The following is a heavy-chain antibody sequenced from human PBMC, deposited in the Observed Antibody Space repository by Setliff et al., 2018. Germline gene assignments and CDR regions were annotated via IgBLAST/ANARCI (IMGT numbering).Heavy chain of an antibody. CDR1: GGSISSGGYY. J-gene: IGHJ3*02. D-gene: IGHD2-2*01. CDR2: IYYSGGT. Sequence: SETLSLTCTVSGGSISSGGYYWGWIRQHPGKGLEWIGYIYYSGGTHYNPSLKSRVTISVDTSKNQFSLKLSSVTAADTAVYYCARVARVVLSRNAFDIWGQGTMVTVSS. V-gene: IGHV4-31*03. CDR3: ARVARVVLSRNAFDI.